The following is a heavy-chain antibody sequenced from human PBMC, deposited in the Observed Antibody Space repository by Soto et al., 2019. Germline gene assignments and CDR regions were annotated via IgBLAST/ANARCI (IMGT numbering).Heavy chain of an antibody. CDR3: ARPGSVSGWFYFDS. V-gene: IGHV4-39*02. Sequence: QLQLQESGPGLVKPSETLSLTCTVSGELITSDNYYWGRVRQPPGQGLEWIGSFSYSGNTHYRPALKSRVTMSINTYKNHFSLKLTSVTAADTAIYYCARPGSVSGWFYFDSWGQGILVTVSS. D-gene: IGHD6-19*01. CDR1: GELITSDNYY. CDR2: FSYSGNT. J-gene: IGHJ4*02.